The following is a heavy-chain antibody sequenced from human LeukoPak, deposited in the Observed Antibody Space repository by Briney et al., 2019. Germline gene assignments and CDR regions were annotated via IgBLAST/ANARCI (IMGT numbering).Heavy chain of an antibody. D-gene: IGHD3-3*02. Sequence: GGSLRLSCAASGFTFSSYWMSWVRQAPGKGLEWVANIKQDGSEKYYVDSVKGRFTISRDNAKNSLYLQMNSLRAEDTAVYYCARVLMGRTFLEWLTHYYYGMDVWGQGTTVTVSS. CDR3: ARVLMGRTFLEWLTHYYYGMDV. V-gene: IGHV3-7*01. J-gene: IGHJ6*02. CDR1: GFTFSSYW. CDR2: IKQDGSEK.